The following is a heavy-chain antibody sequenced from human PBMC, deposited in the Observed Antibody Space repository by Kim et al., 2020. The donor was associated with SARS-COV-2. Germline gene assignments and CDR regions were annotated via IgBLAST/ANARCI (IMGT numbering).Heavy chain of an antibody. J-gene: IGHJ6*02. V-gene: IGHV3-33*05. Sequence: GGSLRLSCAASGFTFSSYGMHWVRQAPGKGLEWVAVISYDGSNKYYEDSVKGRFTISRDNSKNTLYLQMNSLRAEDTAVYYCARDRTTGTTFYYYYGMDVWGQGTTVTVSS. CDR3: ARDRTTGTTFYYYYGMDV. D-gene: IGHD1-1*01. CDR1: GFTFSSYG. CDR2: ISYDGSNK.